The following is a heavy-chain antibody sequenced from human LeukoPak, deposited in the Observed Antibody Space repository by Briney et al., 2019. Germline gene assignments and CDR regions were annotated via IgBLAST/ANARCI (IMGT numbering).Heavy chain of an antibody. CDR2: IYYSGST. Sequence: PSETLSLTCTVSGGSISSGGYCWSWIRQHPGKGLEWIGYIYYSGSTYYNPSLKSRVTISVDTSKNQFSLKLSSVTAADTAVYYCARGTPVDTAMVVWGQGTLVTVSS. CDR3: ARGTPVDTAMVV. CDR1: GGSISSGGYC. J-gene: IGHJ4*02. V-gene: IGHV4-31*03. D-gene: IGHD5-18*01.